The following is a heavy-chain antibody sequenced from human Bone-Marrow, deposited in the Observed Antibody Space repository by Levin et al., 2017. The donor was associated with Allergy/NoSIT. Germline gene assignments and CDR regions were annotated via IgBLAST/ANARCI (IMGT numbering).Heavy chain of an antibody. J-gene: IGHJ4*02. Sequence: SCAASGFTFSSYGMHWVRQAPGKGLEWVAVIWYDGSNKYYADSVKGRFTISRDNSKNTLYLQMNSLRAEDTAVYYCARNYYDSFSYFDYWGQGTLVTVSS. CDR1: GFTFSSYG. CDR3: ARNYYDSFSYFDY. D-gene: IGHD3-22*01. V-gene: IGHV3-33*01. CDR2: IWYDGSNK.